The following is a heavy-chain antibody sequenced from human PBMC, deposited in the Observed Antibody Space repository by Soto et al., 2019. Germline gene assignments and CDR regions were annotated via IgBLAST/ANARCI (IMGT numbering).Heavy chain of an antibody. Sequence: PGGSLRLSCAASGFSLRSLTLKWVRQAPGKGLEWVSSISSGGSFTYYADSVKGRFTISRDNAKNSLYLQMNSLRVEDTAVYYCATEPDYINYFDYWGLGTLVTVSS. CDR3: ATEPDYINYFDY. J-gene: IGHJ4*02. CDR1: GFSLRSLT. V-gene: IGHV3-21*01. CDR2: ISSGGSFT. D-gene: IGHD4-4*01.